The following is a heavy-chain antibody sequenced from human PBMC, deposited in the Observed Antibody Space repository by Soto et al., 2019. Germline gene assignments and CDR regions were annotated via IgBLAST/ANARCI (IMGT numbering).Heavy chain of an antibody. CDR1: GFTFSSYA. Sequence: GGSLRLSCSASGFTFSSYAMHWVRQAPGKGLEYVSAISSNGGSTYYADSVKGRLTISRDNSKNTLYLQMSSLRAEDTAVYYCVKDRSCSSTSCYTLVFDYWGQGTLVTVSS. V-gene: IGHV3-64D*06. J-gene: IGHJ4*02. CDR3: VKDRSCSSTSCYTLVFDY. CDR2: ISSNGGST. D-gene: IGHD2-2*02.